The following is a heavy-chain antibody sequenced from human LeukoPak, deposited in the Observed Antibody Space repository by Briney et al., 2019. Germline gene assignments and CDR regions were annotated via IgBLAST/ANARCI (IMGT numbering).Heavy chain of an antibody. V-gene: IGHV4-59*12. CDR3: ARGRQLRFLEWFPSYGMDV. Sequence: PSETLSLTCTVSGGSISSYYWSWIRQPPGKGLEWIGYIYYSGSTNYNPSLKSRVTISVDTSKNQFSLKLSSVTAADTAVYYCARGRQLRFLEWFPSYGMDVWGQGTTVTVSS. CDR2: IYYSGST. CDR1: GGSISSYY. J-gene: IGHJ6*02. D-gene: IGHD3-3*01.